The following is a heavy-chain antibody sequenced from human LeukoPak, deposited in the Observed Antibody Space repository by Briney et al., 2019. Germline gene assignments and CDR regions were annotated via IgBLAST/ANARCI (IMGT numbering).Heavy chain of an antibody. CDR2: IVVGSGNT. D-gene: IGHD1-26*01. CDR1: GFTFTSSA. V-gene: IGHV1-58*02. CDR3: AAAPRVGATGFDY. Sequence: ASVKVSCKASGFTFTSSAMQWVRQARGQRLEWIGWIVVGSGNTNYAQKFQERVTITRDMSTSTAYMELSSLRSEDTAVYYCAAAPRVGATGFDYWGQGTLVTVSS. J-gene: IGHJ4*02.